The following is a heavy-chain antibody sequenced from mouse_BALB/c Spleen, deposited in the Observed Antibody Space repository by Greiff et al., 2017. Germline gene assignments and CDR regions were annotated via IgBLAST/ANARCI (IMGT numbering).Heavy chain of an antibody. CDR1: GYTFTDYN. CDR3: ARDYGSREFAY. J-gene: IGHJ3*01. Sequence: DVKLVESGPELVKPGASVKISCKASGYTFTDYNMHWVKQSHGKSLEWIGYIYPHNGGTGYNQKLKSKATLTVDNSSSTAYMELRSLTSEDSAVYYCARDYGSREFAYWGQGTLVTVSA. D-gene: IGHD1-1*01. V-gene: IGHV1S29*02. CDR2: IYPHNGGT.